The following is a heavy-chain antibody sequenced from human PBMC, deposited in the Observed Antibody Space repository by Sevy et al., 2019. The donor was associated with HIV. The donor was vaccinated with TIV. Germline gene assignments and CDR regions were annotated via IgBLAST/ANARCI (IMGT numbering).Heavy chain of an antibody. D-gene: IGHD3-22*01. Sequence: GGSLRLSCAASGFTFNNYVMTWVRQAPGKGLEWVSAVSGGGDTTYYADSVKGRITISRDNSKNTLYLQMNSLRAEDTAVYYCAKGGSTSGYYLNYFAYWGQGTLVTVSS. CDR3: AKGGSTSGYYLNYFAY. CDR2: VSGGGDTT. J-gene: IGHJ4*02. V-gene: IGHV3-23*01. CDR1: GFTFNNYV.